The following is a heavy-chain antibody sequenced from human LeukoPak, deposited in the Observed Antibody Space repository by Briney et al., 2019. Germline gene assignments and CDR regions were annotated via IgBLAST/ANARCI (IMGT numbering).Heavy chain of an antibody. J-gene: IGHJ4*02. CDR1: GFTFSSYS. D-gene: IGHD6-19*01. CDR2: ISSSSSYI. Sequence: PGGSLRLSCAASGFTFSSYSMNWVRQAPGKGLEWVSSISSSSSYIYYADSVKGRFTISRDNAKNSPYLQMNSLRAEDTAVYYCARDWRVLAVAGAGFDYWGQGTLITVSS. V-gene: IGHV3-21*01. CDR3: ARDWRVLAVAGAGFDY.